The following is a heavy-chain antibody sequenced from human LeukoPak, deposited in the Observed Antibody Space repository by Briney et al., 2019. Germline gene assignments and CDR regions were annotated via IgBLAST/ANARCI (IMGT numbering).Heavy chain of an antibody. CDR2: ISRSSGTI. V-gene: IGHV3-9*01. J-gene: IGHJ5*02. CDR3: AKDTSDMALHH. D-gene: IGHD4/OR15-4a*01. CDR1: GFTFDDYA. Sequence: GGSLRLSCAASGFTFDDYAMHWVRQAPGKGLEWVSGISRSSGTIGYADSVKGRFTISRDNAKNSLYLQMNSLRAEDTALYYCAKDTSDMALHHWGQGTLVTVSS.